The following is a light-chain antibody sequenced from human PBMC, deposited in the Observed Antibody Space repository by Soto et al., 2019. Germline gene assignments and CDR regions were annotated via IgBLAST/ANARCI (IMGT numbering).Light chain of an antibody. V-gene: IGLV2-8*01. J-gene: IGLJ1*01. CDR3: SSYAGINNLGV. CDR2: EVN. CDR1: SIDVGSYKY. Sequence: QSALTQPPSASGSPGQSVTISCTGTSIDVGSYKYVSWYQQHPGKAPKLMIFEVNKRPSGVPDRFSGSKSGNTASLTVSGLQAEDEADYYCSSYAGINNLGVFGTGTKVTVL.